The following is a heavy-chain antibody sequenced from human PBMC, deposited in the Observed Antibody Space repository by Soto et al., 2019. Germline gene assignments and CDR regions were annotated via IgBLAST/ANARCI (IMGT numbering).Heavy chain of an antibody. CDR2: INHSGST. CDR1: GGSFSGYY. J-gene: IGHJ6*02. CDR3: RLYCSSTSCRMRYYYYGMDV. D-gene: IGHD2-2*01. Sequence: SETLSLTCAVYGGSFSGYYWSWIRQPPGKGLEWIGEINHSGSTNYNLSLKSRVTISVDTSKNQFSLKLSSVTAADTAVYYCRLYCSSTSCRMRYYYYGMDVWGQGTTVTVSS. V-gene: IGHV4-34*01.